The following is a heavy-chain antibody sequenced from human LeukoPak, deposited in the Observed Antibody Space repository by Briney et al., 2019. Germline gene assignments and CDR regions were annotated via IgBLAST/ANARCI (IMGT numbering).Heavy chain of an antibody. V-gene: IGHV1-18*01. CDR1: GYTFTSYG. CDR3: AREIVVPAANTYYYYYYGMDV. D-gene: IGHD2-2*01. Sequence: ASVKVSCKASGYTFTSYGISWVRQAPGQGLEWMGWISAYNGNTNYAQKLQGRVTMTTDTSTSTAYMELSSLRSEDTAVYYCAREIVVPAANTYYYYYYGMDVWGQGTTVTVSS. CDR2: ISAYNGNT. J-gene: IGHJ6*02.